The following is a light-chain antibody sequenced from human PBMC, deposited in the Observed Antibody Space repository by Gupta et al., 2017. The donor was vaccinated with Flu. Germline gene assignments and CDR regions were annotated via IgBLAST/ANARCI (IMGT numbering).Light chain of an antibody. Sequence: EIVFTQSPATLSLSPGERATLSCRASQSVGTYLDWYQQKPGQTPRLLIYDASNRATGIPARLSGSGYGTDFTLTISSLELEDFAVYYCQKRSNWPPSTFGQGTRLEI. J-gene: IGKJ2*01. CDR2: DAS. V-gene: IGKV3-11*01. CDR3: QKRSNWPPST. CDR1: QSVGTY.